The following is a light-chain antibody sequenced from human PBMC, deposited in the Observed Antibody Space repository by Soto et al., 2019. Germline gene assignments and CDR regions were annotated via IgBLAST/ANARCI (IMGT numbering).Light chain of an antibody. CDR1: QIVSSL. CDR2: EAS. V-gene: IGKV3-11*01. CDR3: QHRSSWPPT. J-gene: IGKJ1*01. Sequence: EILLTQSPATLSLSPGERATLSCRASQIVSSLLSWYQHKPGQAPSLLIYEASSGAPGVPPWFSAGGSGPDFTLTISTLEPEDFAVYYCQHRSSWPPTFGQGTQVDIK.